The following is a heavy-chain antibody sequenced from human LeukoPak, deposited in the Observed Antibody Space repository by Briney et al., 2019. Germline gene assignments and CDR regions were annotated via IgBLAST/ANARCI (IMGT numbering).Heavy chain of an antibody. CDR2: FDPEDGET. J-gene: IGHJ4*02. V-gene: IGHV1-24*01. CDR3: ATEIHSRDGYNLVVN. CDR1: GYTFTSYA. D-gene: IGHD5-24*01. Sequence: ASVTVSCTASGYTFTSYAMNWVRQAPGKGLEWMGGFDPEDGETIYAQKFQGRVTMTEDTSTDTAYMELSSLRSEDTAVYYCATEIHSRDGYNLVVNWGQGTLATVSS.